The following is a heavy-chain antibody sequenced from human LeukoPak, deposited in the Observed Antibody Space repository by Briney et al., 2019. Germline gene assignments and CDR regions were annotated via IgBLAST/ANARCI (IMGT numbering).Heavy chain of an antibody. CDR1: GFTFSSFA. V-gene: IGHV3-23*01. Sequence: PGGSLRLSCAASGFTFSSFAMSWVRQAPGKGLEWVSGISDSGAGTYYADSVKGRFTISRDNSKNTLFLQINSLTVEDTAVYYCAKLEAVRGVIGRWFDPWGQGTLVTVSS. J-gene: IGHJ5*02. CDR2: ISDSGAGT. CDR3: AKLEAVRGVIGRWFDP. D-gene: IGHD3-16*02.